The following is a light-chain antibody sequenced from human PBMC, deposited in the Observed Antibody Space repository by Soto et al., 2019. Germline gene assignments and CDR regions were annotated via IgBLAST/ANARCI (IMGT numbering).Light chain of an antibody. J-gene: IGKJ5*01. CDR2: GAS. CDR3: QQYGSSPIT. Sequence: IVLTQSPGTLSLSPGERATLSCRASQSVINNYLAWYQQKPGQAPRLLIYGASNRATGIPDRFSGSGSGTDFTLTISRLEPEDFAVYYCQQYGSSPITFGQGTRLEIK. V-gene: IGKV3-20*01. CDR1: QSVINNY.